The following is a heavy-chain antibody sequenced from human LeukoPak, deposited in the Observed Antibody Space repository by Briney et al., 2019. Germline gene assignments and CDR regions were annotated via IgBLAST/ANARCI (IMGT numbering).Heavy chain of an antibody. Sequence: GASVKVSCKASGYTFTSYGISWVRQAPGQGLEWMGWMNPNSGNTGYAQKFQGRVTMTRDMSTSTVYMELSSLRSEDTAVYYCARVGGDAKGGYYYFDYWGQGTLVTVSS. CDR3: ARVGGDAKGGYYYFDY. CDR2: MNPNSGNT. V-gene: IGHV1-8*02. J-gene: IGHJ4*02. CDR1: GYTFTSYG. D-gene: IGHD3-10*01.